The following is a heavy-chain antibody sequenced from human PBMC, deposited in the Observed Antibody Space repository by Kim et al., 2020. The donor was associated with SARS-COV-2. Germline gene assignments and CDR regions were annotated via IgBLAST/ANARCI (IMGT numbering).Heavy chain of an antibody. CDR2: ISYDGSNK. D-gene: IGHD1-7*01. CDR3: ARDRLELLYYYGMDV. Sequence: GGSLRLSCAASGFTFSSYAMHWVRQAPGKGLEWVAVISYDGSNKYYADSVKGRFTISRDNSKNTLYLQMNSLRAEDTAVYYCARDRLELLYYYGMDVWGQGTTVTVSS. J-gene: IGHJ6*02. V-gene: IGHV3-30-3*01. CDR1: GFTFSSYA.